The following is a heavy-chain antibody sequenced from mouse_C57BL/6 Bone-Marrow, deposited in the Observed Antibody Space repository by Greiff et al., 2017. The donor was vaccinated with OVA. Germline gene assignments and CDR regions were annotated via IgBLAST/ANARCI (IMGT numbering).Heavy chain of an antibody. CDR3: ARGETAQATRAWFAY. CDR2: IDPSDSYT. D-gene: IGHD3-2*02. CDR1: GYTFTSYW. Sequence: QVHVQQPGAELVMPGASVKLSCKASGYTFTSYWMHWVKQRPGQGLEWIGEIDPSDSYTNYNQKFKGKSTLTVDKSSSTAYMQLSSLTSEDSAVYYCARGETAQATRAWFAYWGQGTLVTVSA. J-gene: IGHJ3*01. V-gene: IGHV1-69*01.